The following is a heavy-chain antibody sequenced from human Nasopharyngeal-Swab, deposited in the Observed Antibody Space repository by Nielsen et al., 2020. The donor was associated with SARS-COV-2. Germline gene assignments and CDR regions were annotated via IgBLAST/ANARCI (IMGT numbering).Heavy chain of an antibody. CDR1: GFTFSSYG. V-gene: IGHV3-30*18. CDR3: AKNVGDGEAAGMDV. D-gene: IGHD3-16*01. CDR2: ISNDGNKK. Sequence: GGSLRLSCAASGFTFSSYGIHWVRQAPGKGLEWVTFISNDGNKKYYADSVKGRFTVSRDNSKSGLYLQMNSLRPDDTAVYYCAKNVGDGEAAGMDVWGKGTTVTVSS. J-gene: IGHJ6*03.